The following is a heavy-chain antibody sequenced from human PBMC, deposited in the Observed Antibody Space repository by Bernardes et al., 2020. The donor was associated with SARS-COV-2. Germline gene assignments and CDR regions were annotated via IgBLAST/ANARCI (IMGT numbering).Heavy chain of an antibody. CDR2: IKRKTDGGTT. J-gene: IGHJ4*02. V-gene: IGHV3-15*07. Sequence: GGSLRLSCAASGFTFSNAWMNWVRQAPGKGLEWVGHIKRKTDGGTTDYAAPVKGRFTISGDDSKNTMYLQMNSLKTEDTAVYYCARDTPPPDYWGQGTLVTVSS. CDR1: GFTFSNAW. CDR3: ARDTPPPDY.